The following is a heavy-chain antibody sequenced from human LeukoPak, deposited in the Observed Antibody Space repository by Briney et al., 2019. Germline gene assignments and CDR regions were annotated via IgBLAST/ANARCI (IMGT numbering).Heavy chain of an antibody. CDR2: INGGGVNT. CDR3: ARHSSSWSSGAFDY. D-gene: IGHD6-13*01. CDR1: GFTFSSYA. Sequence: GGSLRLSCAASGFTFSSYAMSWVRQAPGKGLEWVSTINGGGVNTHYADSVGGRFTISRDNSKNTLFLQMNSLRDEDTAVYYCARHSSSWSSGAFDYWGQGTLVTVSS. J-gene: IGHJ4*02. V-gene: IGHV3-23*01.